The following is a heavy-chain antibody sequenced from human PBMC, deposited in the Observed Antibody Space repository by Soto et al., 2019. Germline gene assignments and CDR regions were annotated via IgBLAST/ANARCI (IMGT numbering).Heavy chain of an antibody. V-gene: IGHV5-51*01. D-gene: IGHD3-22*01. CDR2: IYTGDSDA. Sequence: EVQLVQSGAEVKKPGESLKISCKSFGYSFTIYWIAWVRQMPGKGLEWMGIIYTGDSDATYSPSFQGQVTISADRSIGTAYLQWSSLKASDTAMYYCARQTTFYYDKSTYYFDYWGQGSLVTVSS. CDR1: GYSFTIYW. CDR3: ARQTTFYYDKSTYYFDY. J-gene: IGHJ4*02.